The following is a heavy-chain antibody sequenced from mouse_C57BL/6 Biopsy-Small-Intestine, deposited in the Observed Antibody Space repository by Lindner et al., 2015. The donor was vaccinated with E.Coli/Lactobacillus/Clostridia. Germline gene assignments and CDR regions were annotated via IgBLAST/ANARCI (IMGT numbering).Heavy chain of an antibody. V-gene: IGHV11-2*01. CDR1: GFTFSGFW. J-gene: IGHJ2*01. CDR3: MRYGGYYFDY. Sequence: VQLQESGGGLVQPGGSRGLSCEGSGFTFSGFWMGWVRQTPGKTLEWIGGINSDGSAINYAPSIKDRFTIFRDNDKSTLYLQMSNVRSEDTATYFCMRYGGYYFDYWGQGTTLTVSS. D-gene: IGHD1-1*02. CDR2: INSDGSAI.